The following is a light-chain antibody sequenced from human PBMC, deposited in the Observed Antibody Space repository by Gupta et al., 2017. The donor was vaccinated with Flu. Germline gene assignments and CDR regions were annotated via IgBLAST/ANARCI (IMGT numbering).Light chain of an antibody. CDR2: AAS. Sequence: GDRVTIPCRASESISTYLNWYQQKPGKAPKLLIDAASSLQSGVPSRFSGSGSGTDFTLTISSLQPEDVATYYCQQSFTAPLTFGGGTKVEIK. J-gene: IGKJ4*01. CDR3: QQSFTAPLT. V-gene: IGKV1-39*01. CDR1: ESISTY.